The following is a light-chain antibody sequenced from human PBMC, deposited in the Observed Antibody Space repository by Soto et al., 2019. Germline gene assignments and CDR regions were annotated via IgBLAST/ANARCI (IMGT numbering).Light chain of an antibody. CDR3: QTWGTGIVV. CDR1: SGHSSYA. V-gene: IGLV4-69*01. J-gene: IGLJ2*01. Sequence: QLVLTQSPSASASLGASVKLTCTLSSGHSSYAIAWHQHLPEKGPRYLMKLNSDGSHSKGDGITDRFSGSSSGAERYLTISSLQSDDEADYYCQTWGTGIVVFGGGTKLTVL. CDR2: LNSDGSH.